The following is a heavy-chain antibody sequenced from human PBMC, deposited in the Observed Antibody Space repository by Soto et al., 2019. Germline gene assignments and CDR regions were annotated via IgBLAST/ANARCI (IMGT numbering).Heavy chain of an antibody. V-gene: IGHV3-48*02. CDR1: GFTFSSYS. J-gene: IGHJ4*02. CDR3: ARDSYVIYGDLHYFDY. CDR2: ISSSSSTI. D-gene: IGHD4-17*01. Sequence: GGSLRLSCAASGFTFSSYSMNWVRQAPGKGLEWVSYISSSSSTIYYADSVKGRFTISRDNAKNSLYLQMNSLRDEDTAVYYCARDSYVIYGDLHYFDYWGQGTLVTVSS.